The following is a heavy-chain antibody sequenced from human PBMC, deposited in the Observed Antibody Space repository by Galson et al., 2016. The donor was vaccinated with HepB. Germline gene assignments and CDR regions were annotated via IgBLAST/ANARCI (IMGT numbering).Heavy chain of an antibody. Sequence: SVKVSCKASGGSFRRKAIIWVRQAPGQGLEWMGGIVPFFGTPNYAQRFKGRVTISADESTSTAYMELSSLRSDDTAVYYCARPLYDVLTGYRSHYYYYGLDVWGQGTTVTVSS. V-gene: IGHV1-69*13. CDR1: GGSFRRKA. D-gene: IGHD3-9*01. J-gene: IGHJ6*02. CDR3: ARPLYDVLTGYRSHYYYYGLDV. CDR2: IVPFFGTP.